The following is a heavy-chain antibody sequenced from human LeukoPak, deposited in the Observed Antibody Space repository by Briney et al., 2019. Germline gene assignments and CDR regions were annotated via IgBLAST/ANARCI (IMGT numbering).Heavy chain of an antibody. CDR1: GGSISTSNYY. CDR3: ARHVKRILWFDYYFDY. D-gene: IGHD3-10*01. V-gene: IGHV4-39*01. J-gene: IGHJ4*02. Sequence: SETLSLTCTVSGGSISTSNYYWGWVRQPPGKGLEWIGSIYYSGSTYYNPSLKSRVTISVDTSKNQFSLKLSSVTAADTAVYYCARHVKRILWFDYYFDYWGQGTLVTVSS. CDR2: IYYSGST.